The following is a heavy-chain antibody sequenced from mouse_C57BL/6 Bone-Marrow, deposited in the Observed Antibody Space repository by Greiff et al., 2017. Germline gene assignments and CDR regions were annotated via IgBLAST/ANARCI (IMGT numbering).Heavy chain of an antibody. CDR3: ARNPLYYGSSYWYFDV. Sequence: QVQLKQSGPGLVQPSQSLSITCTVSGFSLTSYGVHWVRQSPGKGLEWLGVIWSGGSTDYNAAFISRLSISKDNSKSQVFFKMNSLQADDTAIYYCARNPLYYGSSYWYFDVWGTGTTVTVSS. CDR2: IWSGGST. CDR1: GFSLTSYG. D-gene: IGHD1-1*01. J-gene: IGHJ1*03. V-gene: IGHV2-2*01.